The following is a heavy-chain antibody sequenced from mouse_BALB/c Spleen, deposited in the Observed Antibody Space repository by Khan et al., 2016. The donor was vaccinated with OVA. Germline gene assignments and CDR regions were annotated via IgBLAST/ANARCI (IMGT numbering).Heavy chain of an antibody. J-gene: IGHJ3*01. Sequence: EVELVESGGGLVKPGGSLKLSCAASGFTFSDYYMYWVRQTPEKRLVWVATISDGGSYTSYPDSLKGRFTISRDNAKNNLYLHMSSLKSEDTAMYYCARVGYGSFAFWGQGTLVTVSA. CDR2: ISDGGSYT. CDR3: ARVGYGSFAF. D-gene: IGHD2-14*01. CDR1: GFTFSDYY. V-gene: IGHV5-4*02.